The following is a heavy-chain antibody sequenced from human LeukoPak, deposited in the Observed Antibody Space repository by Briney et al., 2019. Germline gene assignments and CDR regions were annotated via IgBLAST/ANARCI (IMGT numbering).Heavy chain of an antibody. V-gene: IGHV1-69*05. CDR1: GGTFSSYA. CDR3: ATPGRIQLWGTHYSSGWPYTY. J-gene: IGHJ4*02. CDR2: IIPIFGTA. Sequence: GSSVKVSCKASGGTFSSYAISWVRQAPGQGLEWMGGIIPIFGTANYAQKFQGRVTITTDESTSTAYMELSSLRSEVTAVYYCATPGRIQLWGTHYSSGWPYTYWGQGTLVTVSS. D-gene: IGHD6-19*01.